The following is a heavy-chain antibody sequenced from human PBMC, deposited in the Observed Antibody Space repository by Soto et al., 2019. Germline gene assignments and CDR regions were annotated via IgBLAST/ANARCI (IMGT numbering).Heavy chain of an antibody. Sequence: QVQLVQSGAEVKKPGSSVKVSCKASGGNFTSYAISWVRQAPGQGLEFMGGIVPLFGTTNYAHKFRGRVTVTADESTSTVYMEKSSLRSEDTAVYYCAKASGRSWYNWFDPGAREHWSPSPQ. CDR3: AKASGRSWYNWFDP. D-gene: IGHD6-13*01. CDR2: IVPLFGTT. V-gene: IGHV1-69*01. CDR1: GGNFTSYA. J-gene: IGHJ5*02.